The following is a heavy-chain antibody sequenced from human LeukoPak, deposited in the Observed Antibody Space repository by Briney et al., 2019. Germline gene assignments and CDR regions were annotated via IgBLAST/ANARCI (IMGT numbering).Heavy chain of an antibody. CDR1: GGTFSSCA. Sequence: SVKVSCKASGGTFSSCAISWVRQAPGQGLEWMGGIIPIFGTANYAQKFQGRVTITADESTSTAYMELRSLRSDDTAVYYCARLLGYCRGGSCYGDYWGQGTLVTVSS. V-gene: IGHV1-69*13. D-gene: IGHD2-15*01. CDR2: IIPIFGTA. J-gene: IGHJ4*02. CDR3: ARLLGYCRGGSCYGDY.